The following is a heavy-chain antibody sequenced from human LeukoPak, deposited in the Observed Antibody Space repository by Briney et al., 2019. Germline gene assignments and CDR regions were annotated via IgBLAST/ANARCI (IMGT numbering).Heavy chain of an antibody. D-gene: IGHD6-19*01. CDR1: GGSISSTTYY. V-gene: IGHV4-39*01. J-gene: IGHJ3*02. CDR2: IYYSGST. Sequence: PSETLSLTCTVSGGSISSTTYYWGWIRQPPAKGLEWTGIIYYSGSTHYNPSLKSRVTISVDTSKNQFSLKLRSVTAADTAIYYCARLPYSSGWFDAFDIWGQGTMVTVSS. CDR3: ARLPYSSGWFDAFDI.